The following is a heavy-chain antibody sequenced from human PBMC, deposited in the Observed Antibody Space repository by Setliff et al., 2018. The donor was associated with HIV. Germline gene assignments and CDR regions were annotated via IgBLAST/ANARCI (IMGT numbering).Heavy chain of an antibody. V-gene: IGHV4-34*01. CDR1: GVSFSGYY. J-gene: IGHJ4*02. CDR3: ARRPYYFDY. CDR2: IDHSGST. Sequence: SETLSLTCAVYGVSFSGYYWNWIRQTPGKGLEWIGEIDHSGSTNYNPSLKSRVTISVDTSKKQFSLKLSSVTAADTAVYYCARRPYYFDYWGQGTLVTVSS.